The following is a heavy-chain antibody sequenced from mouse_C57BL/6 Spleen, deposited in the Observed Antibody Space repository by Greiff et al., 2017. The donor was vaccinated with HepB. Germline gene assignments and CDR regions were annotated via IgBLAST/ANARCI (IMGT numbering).Heavy chain of an antibody. CDR2: IYPGDGDT. J-gene: IGHJ2*01. V-gene: IGHV1-82*01. D-gene: IGHD3-1*01. CDR1: GYAFSSSW. Sequence: VQVVESGPELVKPGASVKISCKASGYAFSSSWMNWVKQRPGKGLEWIGRIYPGDGDTNYNGKFKGKATLTADKSSSTAYMQLSSLTSEDSAVYFCARSGLDYWGQGTTLTVSS. CDR3: ARSGLDY.